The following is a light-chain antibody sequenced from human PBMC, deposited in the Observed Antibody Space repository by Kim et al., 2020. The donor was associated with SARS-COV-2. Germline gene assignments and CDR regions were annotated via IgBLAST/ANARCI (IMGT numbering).Light chain of an antibody. Sequence: EIVLTQSPGTLSLSPGERATHSCRASQSVSSNSLAWYQKKPGQAPRLLVYGASSRSTGIPDRFSGSGSGTDFTLTISRLEPEDFAVYYCQEYGNSYTFGQGTKLEI. V-gene: IGKV3-20*01. J-gene: IGKJ2*01. CDR3: QEYGNSYT. CDR2: GAS. CDR1: QSVSSNS.